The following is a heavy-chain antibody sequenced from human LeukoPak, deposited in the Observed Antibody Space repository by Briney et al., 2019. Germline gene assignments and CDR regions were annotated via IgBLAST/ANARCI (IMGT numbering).Heavy chain of an antibody. Sequence: PSETLSLTCAVYGGSFSGYYWSWLRQPPGKGLEWIGEINHSGSTNYNPSLKSRVTISVDTSKNQFSLKLSSVTAADTAVYYCARGRWVTMVRGVSGPIDYWGQGTLVTVSS. J-gene: IGHJ4*02. CDR3: ARGRWVTMVRGVSGPIDY. CDR2: INHSGST. D-gene: IGHD3-10*01. V-gene: IGHV4-34*01. CDR1: GGSFSGYY.